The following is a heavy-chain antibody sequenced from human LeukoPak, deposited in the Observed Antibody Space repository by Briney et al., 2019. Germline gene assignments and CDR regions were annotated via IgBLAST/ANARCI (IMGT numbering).Heavy chain of an antibody. J-gene: IGHJ4*02. CDR1: GFTFSRFP. V-gene: IGHV3-23*01. Sequence: GGSLRLSCAASGFTFSRFPMSWLRQAPGKVLEWVSAITGGGDSIYYADSVKGRFTISRDNSKNTLYLQMNTLRAEDRAVYYCAKAGRVVVPAAMVDYWGQGTLVTVSS. CDR2: ITGGGDSI. CDR3: AKAGRVVVPAAMVDY. D-gene: IGHD2-2*01.